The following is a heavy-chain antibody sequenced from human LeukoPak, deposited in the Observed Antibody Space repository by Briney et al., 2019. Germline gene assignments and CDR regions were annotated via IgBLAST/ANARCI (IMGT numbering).Heavy chain of an antibody. D-gene: IGHD3-22*01. CDR2: IKQDGSER. V-gene: IGHV3-7*03. CDR3: AKERGDNSGYEPFDY. Sequence: QAGGSLRLSCAASGFIFNSYWMSWVRQAPGKRLEWVGNIKQDGSERYYADSMKGRFTISRDNSKNTLYLQMNSLRAEDTAVYYCAKERGDNSGYEPFDYWGQGTLVTVSS. CDR1: GFIFNSYW. J-gene: IGHJ4*02.